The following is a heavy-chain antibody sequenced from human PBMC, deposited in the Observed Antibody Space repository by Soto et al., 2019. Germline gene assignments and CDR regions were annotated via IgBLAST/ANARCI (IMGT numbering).Heavy chain of an antibody. Sequence: QVQLQESGPRLVKPSETLSLTCTVSGGSISHFYWSWIRQSPGKGLEWLGYIYDSGSTSYNPSLKSRVTMSMGTSKTPFALNLRSVTAADTAVYFCAASYYAIFTGHFAFDIWGHGTMVTVSS. D-gene: IGHD3-9*01. CDR2: IYDSGST. CDR3: AASYYAIFTGHFAFDI. CDR1: GGSISHFY. V-gene: IGHV4-59*01. J-gene: IGHJ3*02.